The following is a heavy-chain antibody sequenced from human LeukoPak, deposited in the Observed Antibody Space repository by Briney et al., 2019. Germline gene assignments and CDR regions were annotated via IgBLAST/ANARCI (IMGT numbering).Heavy chain of an antibody. CDR2: IIPIFGTA. D-gene: IGHD3-3*01. Sequence: ASVKVSCKASGGTFSSYAISWVRQAPGQGLEWMGGIIPIFGTANYAQKFQGRVTITADESTSTAYMELSSLRSEDTAVYYCARESSFDFWSGSSYYFDYWGQGTLVTVSS. CDR1: GGTFSSYA. CDR3: ARESSFDFWSGSSYYFDY. V-gene: IGHV1-69*13. J-gene: IGHJ4*02.